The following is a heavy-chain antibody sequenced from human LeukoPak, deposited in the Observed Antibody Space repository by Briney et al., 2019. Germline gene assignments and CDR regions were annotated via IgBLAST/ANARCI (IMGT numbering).Heavy chain of an antibody. CDR3: ARDLYCGGDCYPYYFDY. CDR2: ISSSSSYI. V-gene: IGHV3-21*01. J-gene: IGHJ4*02. Sequence: GGSLRLSCAASGFTFSSYSMNWVRQAPRKGLEWVSSISSSSSYIYYADSVKGRFTISRDNAKNSLYLQMNSLRAEDTAVYYCARDLYCGGDCYPYYFDYWGQGTLVTVSS. D-gene: IGHD2-21*02. CDR1: GFTFSSYS.